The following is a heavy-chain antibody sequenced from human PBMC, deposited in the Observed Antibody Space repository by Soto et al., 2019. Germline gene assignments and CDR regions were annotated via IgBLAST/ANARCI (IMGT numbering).Heavy chain of an antibody. D-gene: IGHD4-4*01. CDR3: ARPLWRDDYNWGYFDL. J-gene: IGHJ2*01. CDR1: GFTFSDNS. Sequence: PGGSLRLSCAASGFTFSDNSMNWVRQAPGKGLEWVAVISYDGSNKYYADSVKGRFTISRDNSKNTLYLQMNSLRAEDTAVYYCARPLWRDDYNWGYFDLWGRGTRVTVSS. CDR2: ISYDGSNK. V-gene: IGHV3-30*03.